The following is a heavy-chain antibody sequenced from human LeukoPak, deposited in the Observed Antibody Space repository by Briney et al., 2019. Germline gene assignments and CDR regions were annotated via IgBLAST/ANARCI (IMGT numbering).Heavy chain of an antibody. CDR3: AREESIGSYQFLHDY. J-gene: IGHJ4*02. V-gene: IGHV1-18*01. CDR2: ISPYNGNT. D-gene: IGHD1-26*01. CDR1: GYTFINYG. Sequence: ASVKVPCKASGYTFINYGITWVRQAPGQGLEWMGWISPYNGNTKYLQKLQGRVTMTTDTSTSTAYMEVRSLRSDDTAVYYCAREESIGSYQFLHDYWGQGTLVTVSS.